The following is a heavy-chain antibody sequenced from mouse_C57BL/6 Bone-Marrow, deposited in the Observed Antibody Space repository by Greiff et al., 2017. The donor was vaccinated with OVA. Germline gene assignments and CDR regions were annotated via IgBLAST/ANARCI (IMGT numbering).Heavy chain of an antibody. Sequence: EVKLVESGGGLVKPGGSLKLSCAASGFTFSDYGMHWVRQAPEKGLEWVAYISSGSSTIYYADTVKGRFTISRDNAKNTLLLQRTSLRSEDTAMYYCARGYYGSSYVDWGQGTTLTVSS. CDR1: GFTFSDYG. CDR3: ARGYYGSSYVD. CDR2: ISSGSSTI. V-gene: IGHV5-17*01. D-gene: IGHD1-1*01. J-gene: IGHJ2*01.